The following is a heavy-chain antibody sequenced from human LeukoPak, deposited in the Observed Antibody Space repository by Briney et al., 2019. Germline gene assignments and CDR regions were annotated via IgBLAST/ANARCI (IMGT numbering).Heavy chain of an antibody. J-gene: IGHJ4*02. V-gene: IGHV4-59*01. Sequence: SETLSLTCTVSGGSISSYYWSWIRQPPGKGLEWIGYIYYSGSTNYIPSLKSRVTISVDTSKNQFSLKLSSVTAEDTAVYYCARASARGTSGYYYYVAQWGQGTLVTVSS. CDR1: GGSISSYY. D-gene: IGHD3-22*01. CDR3: ARASARGTSGYYYYVAQ. CDR2: IYYSGST.